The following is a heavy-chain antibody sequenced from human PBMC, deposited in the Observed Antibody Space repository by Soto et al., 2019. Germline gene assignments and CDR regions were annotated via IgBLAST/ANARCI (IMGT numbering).Heavy chain of an antibody. CDR2: ISSSGDSR. CDR1: GFNFNTFA. D-gene: IGHD5-12*01. CDR3: AKDPTSPWTANWADP. Sequence: HPGGSLRLSCAASGFNFNTFAMSWIRQAPGKGLEWVSHISSSGDSRDYADSVRGRFTISRDNSKNVLFLQMNSLRADDTATYYCAKDPTSPWTANWADPWGKGTRVTVSS. J-gene: IGHJ5*02. V-gene: IGHV3-23*01.